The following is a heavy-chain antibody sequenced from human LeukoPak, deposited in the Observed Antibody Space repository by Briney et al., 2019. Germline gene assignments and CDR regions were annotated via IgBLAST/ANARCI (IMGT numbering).Heavy chain of an antibody. CDR1: GFTFSSYS. J-gene: IGHJ4*02. D-gene: IGHD1-26*01. CDR3: ARGGRYGGRYYFDY. V-gene: IGHV3-64*02. Sequence: GGSLRLSCAASGFTFSSYSMHRVRQAPGKGLEYLSAINSNGDSTYYADSVKGRFTIFRDNSKNTLSLQMGSLRPEDTAVYYCARGGRYGGRYYFDYWGQGALVSVSS. CDR2: INSNGDST.